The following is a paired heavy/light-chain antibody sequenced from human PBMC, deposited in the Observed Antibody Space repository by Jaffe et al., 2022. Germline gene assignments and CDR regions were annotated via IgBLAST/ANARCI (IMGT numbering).Heavy chain of an antibody. Sequence: QVHLVQSGAEVRKPGSSVKVSCKASGGTFSSDIINWVRQAPGQGLEWMGRIIPMFGIANYAQNFQGRVTITADQSTTTAYMELSSLRSEDTAVYYCARGYSYGVRGYFDYWGQGTLVTVSS. CDR1: GGTFSSDI. V-gene: IGHV1-69*02. J-gene: IGHJ4*02. D-gene: IGHD5-18*01. CDR3: ARGYSYGVRGYFDY. CDR2: IIPMFGIA.
Light chain of an antibody. Sequence: EIVLTQSPGTLSLSPGERATLSCRASQSVSNTWLAWYQLTPGQAPRLLIYGASSRATGIPDRFSGSGSGTDFTLTINRLQTEDFAVYYCQQYGSSPYTFGQGTKLEIK. CDR2: GAS. CDR1: QSVSNTW. CDR3: QQYGSSPYT. J-gene: IGKJ2*01. V-gene: IGKV3-20*01.